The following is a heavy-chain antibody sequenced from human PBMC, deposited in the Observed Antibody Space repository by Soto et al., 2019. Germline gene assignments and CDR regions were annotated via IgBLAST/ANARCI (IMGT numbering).Heavy chain of an antibody. Sequence: QVQLVQSGAEVKKPGASVKVSCKASGYTFTSYDINWVRQATGQGLEWMGWMNPNSGNTGYAQKFQVRGTMTRNTSIRTAYRELSSLRSEDTAVYYCARGGIGVVNTDFGYWGQGPLVSVSS. D-gene: IGHD2-21*01. J-gene: IGHJ4*02. CDR2: MNPNSGNT. CDR3: ARGGIGVVNTDFGY. V-gene: IGHV1-8*01. CDR1: GYTFTSYD.